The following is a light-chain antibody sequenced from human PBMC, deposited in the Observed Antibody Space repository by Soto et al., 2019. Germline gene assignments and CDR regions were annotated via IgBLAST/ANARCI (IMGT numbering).Light chain of an antibody. CDR1: QTISSW. Sequence: DIQMTQSPSTLSGSVGDRVTITCRASQTISSWLAWYQQKPGKAPKLLIYKASTLKSGVPSRFSGSGSGTDFTLTISRLEPEDFAVYYCQQYGRSGTFGQGTKVDIK. CDR3: QQYGRSGT. J-gene: IGKJ1*01. V-gene: IGKV1-5*03. CDR2: KAS.